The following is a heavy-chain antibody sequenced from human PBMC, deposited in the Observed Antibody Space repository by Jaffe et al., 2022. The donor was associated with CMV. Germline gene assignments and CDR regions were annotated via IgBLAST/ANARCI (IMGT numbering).Heavy chain of an antibody. CDR3: ARGMPTETLIDY. CDR2: ISSSSSYI. CDR1: GFTFSSYS. D-gene: IGHD1-26*01. J-gene: IGHJ4*02. V-gene: IGHV3-21*01. Sequence: EVQLVESGGGLVKPGGSLRLSCAASGFTFSSYSMNWVRQAPGKGLEWVSSISSSSSYIYYADSVKGRFTISRDNAKNSLYLQMNSLRAEDTAVYYCARGMPTETLIDYWGQGTLVTVSS.